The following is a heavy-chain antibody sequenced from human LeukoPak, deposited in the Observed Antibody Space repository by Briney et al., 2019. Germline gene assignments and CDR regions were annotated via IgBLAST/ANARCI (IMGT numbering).Heavy chain of an antibody. V-gene: IGHV5-51*01. CDR3: VRGLEQWLVHDYFDY. CDR2: IYPGDSDT. CDR1: GYSFTSYW. Sequence: GESLKISCKGSGYSFTSYWIGWVRQMPGKGLEWMGIIYPGDSDTRYSPSFQGQVTISADKSISTAYLQWSSLKASDTAMYYCVRGLEQWLVHDYFDYWGQGTLVTVSS. J-gene: IGHJ4*02. D-gene: IGHD6-19*01.